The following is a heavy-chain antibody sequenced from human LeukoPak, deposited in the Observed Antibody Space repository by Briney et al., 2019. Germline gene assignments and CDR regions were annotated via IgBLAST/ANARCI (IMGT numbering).Heavy chain of an antibody. V-gene: IGHV4-34*01. J-gene: IGHJ4*02. CDR3: ARGRRITMIVVVITQAFDY. CDR1: GGSFSGYY. CDR2: INHSGST. D-gene: IGHD3-22*01. Sequence: SETLSLTCAVYGGSFSGYYWSWIHQPPGKGLEWIGEINHSGSTNYNPSLKSRVTISVDTSKNQFSLKLSSVTAADTAVYYCARGRRITMIVVVITQAFDYWGQGTLVTVSS.